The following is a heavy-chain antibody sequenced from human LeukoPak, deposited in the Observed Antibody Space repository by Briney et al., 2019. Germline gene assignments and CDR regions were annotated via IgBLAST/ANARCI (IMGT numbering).Heavy chain of an antibody. CDR2: IYYSGST. CDR3: SRVSGSYYYYDY. J-gene: IGHJ4*02. CDR1: GVSISSYY. D-gene: IGHD1-26*01. V-gene: IGHV4-59*01. Sequence: SETLSLTCTVSGVSISSYYWSWIRQPPGKGLEWNGYIYYSGSTNYNPSLKSRVTISVDTSKSQCSLKLSSVTAADTAVYYCSRVSGSYYYYDYWGQGNLVTVSS.